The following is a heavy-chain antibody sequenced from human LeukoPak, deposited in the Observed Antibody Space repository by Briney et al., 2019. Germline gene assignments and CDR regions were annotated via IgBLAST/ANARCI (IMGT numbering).Heavy chain of an antibody. CDR2: ISPDGSTT. CDR3: AREINKWFDP. V-gene: IGHV3-74*03. CDR1: GFTFSSHW. Sequence: GGSLRLSCAASGFTFSSHWMHWVRQAPGKGLVWVSRISPDGSTTKNADSVKGRFTISRDNARSTLFLQLNSLRAEDTAVYYCAREINKWFDPWGQGTLVTVSS. J-gene: IGHJ5*02.